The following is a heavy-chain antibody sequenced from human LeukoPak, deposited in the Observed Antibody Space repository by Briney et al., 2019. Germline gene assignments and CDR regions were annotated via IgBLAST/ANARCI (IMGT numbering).Heavy chain of an antibody. J-gene: IGHJ6*02. Sequence: GASVKVSRKASGYTFTGYYMHSVRQAPGQGLEWMGRINPNSGGTNYAQKFQGRVTMTRDTSISTAYMELSRLRSDDTAVYYCARVLYDYYYYGMVVWGQGTTVTVSS. V-gene: IGHV1-2*06. CDR1: GYTFTGYY. CDR3: ARVLYDYYYYGMVV. CDR2: INPNSGGT. D-gene: IGHD2-8*01.